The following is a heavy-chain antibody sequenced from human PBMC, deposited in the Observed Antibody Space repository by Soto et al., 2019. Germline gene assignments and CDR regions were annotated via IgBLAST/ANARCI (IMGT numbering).Heavy chain of an antibody. CDR3: ARDESYDILNGYYTPQRFDY. J-gene: IGHJ4*02. D-gene: IGHD3-9*01. V-gene: IGHV3-7*01. CDR1: GFTFSSYW. CDR2: IKQDGSEK. Sequence: HPGGSLRLSCAVSGFTFSSYWMSWVRQAPGKGLEWLANIKQDGSEKYYVDSVKGRFTISRDNAKNSLYMQMNSLRAEDTAVYYCARDESYDILNGYYTPQRFDYWGQGSLVTVSS.